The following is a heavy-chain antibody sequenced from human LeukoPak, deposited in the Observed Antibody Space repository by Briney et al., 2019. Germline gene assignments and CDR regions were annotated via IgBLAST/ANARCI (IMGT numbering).Heavy chain of an antibody. CDR2: ISSSSSYI. CDR3: ARARLITTDAFDI. J-gene: IGHJ3*02. V-gene: IGHV3-21*01. Sequence: PGGSLRLSCGVSGFIFSDYGMHWVRQAPGKGLEWVSSISSSSSYIYYADSMKGRFTISRDNAKNSLYLQLNSLRAEDTAIYYCARARLITTDAFDIWGQGTMVTVSS. CDR1: GFIFSDYG. D-gene: IGHD3-22*01.